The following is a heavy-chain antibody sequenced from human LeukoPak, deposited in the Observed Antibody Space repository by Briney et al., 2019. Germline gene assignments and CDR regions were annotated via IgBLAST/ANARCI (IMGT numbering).Heavy chain of an antibody. V-gene: IGHV1-18*01. D-gene: IGHD2-15*01. J-gene: IGHJ4*02. CDR1: GYTLTNYN. Sequence: ASVKVSCKASGYTLTNYNISWVRQAPGQGLEWMGWINTHKGHTNFLQKFQGRVTVTTDISTNTAYMELRRLRSDDTAVYYCAREFGHCSGDNCFYSFDLWGQGSQVIVSS. CDR3: AREFGHCSGDNCFYSFDL. CDR2: INTHKGHT.